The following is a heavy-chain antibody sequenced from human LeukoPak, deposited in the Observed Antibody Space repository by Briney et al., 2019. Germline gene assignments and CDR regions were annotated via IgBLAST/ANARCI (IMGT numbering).Heavy chain of an antibody. D-gene: IGHD2-2*01. Sequence: PGGSLRLSCAASGFTFSSYVMSWVRQAPGKGLEWVSGISGRGSSTYYADSVKGRFTISRDNSKDTLYLQMNSLRVEDTAIYYCARRVCTSTSCYPGDSWGQGTLVTVSS. V-gene: IGHV3-23*01. J-gene: IGHJ4*02. CDR2: ISGRGSST. CDR3: ARRVCTSTSCYPGDS. CDR1: GFTFSSYV.